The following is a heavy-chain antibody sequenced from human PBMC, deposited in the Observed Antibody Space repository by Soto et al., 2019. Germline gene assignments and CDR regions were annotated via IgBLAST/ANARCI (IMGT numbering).Heavy chain of an antibody. D-gene: IGHD2-2*01. CDR1: GFTFSSYS. CDR2: ISSSSSYI. J-gene: IGHJ6*02. V-gene: IGHV3-21*01. CDR3: ARANMVVPAARDYYYYGMDV. Sequence: PAGSLRLSCAASGFTFSSYSMNWVRQAPGKGLEWVSSISSSSSYIYYADSVKGRFTISRDNAKNSLYLQMNSLRAEDTAVYYCARANMVVPAARDYYYYGMDVWGQGTTVTVSS.